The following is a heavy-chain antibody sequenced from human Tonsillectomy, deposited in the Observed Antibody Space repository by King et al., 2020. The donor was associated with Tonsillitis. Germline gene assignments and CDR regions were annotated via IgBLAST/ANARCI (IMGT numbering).Heavy chain of an antibody. Sequence: VQLVQSGGGVVQPGRSLRLSCAASGFTFSSYGMHWVRQAPGKGLEWVAVISYDGSNKYYADSVKGRFTISRDNSKNTLYLQMNSLRAEDTAVYYCAKERSTVTTWGYYYYYYGMDVWGQGTTVTVSS. CDR2: ISYDGSNK. V-gene: IGHV3-30*18. CDR3: AKERSTVTTWGYYYYYYGMDV. D-gene: IGHD4-17*01. J-gene: IGHJ6*02. CDR1: GFTFSSYG.